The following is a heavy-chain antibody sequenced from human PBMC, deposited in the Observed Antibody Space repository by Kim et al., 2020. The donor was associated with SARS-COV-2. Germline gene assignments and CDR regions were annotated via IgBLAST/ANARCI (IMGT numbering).Heavy chain of an antibody. CDR2: IWYDGSNK. CDR1: GFTFSSYG. Sequence: GGSLRLSCAASGFTFSSYGMHWVRQAPGKGLEWVAVIWYDGSNKFYADSVKGRFTISRDNSKNTLYLQMNSLGAEDTAVYYCARDSYYDSSGYQFFDYWGQGTLVTVSS. V-gene: IGHV3-33*01. CDR3: ARDSYYDSSGYQFFDY. D-gene: IGHD3-22*01. J-gene: IGHJ4*02.